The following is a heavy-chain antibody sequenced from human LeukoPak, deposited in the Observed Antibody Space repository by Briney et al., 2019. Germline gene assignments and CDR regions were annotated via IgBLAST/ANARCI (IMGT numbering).Heavy chain of an antibody. D-gene: IGHD3-22*01. CDR2: IYYSGST. Sequence: SETLSLTCTVSGASISSYYWTWIRQPPGKGLEWIGYIYYSGSTNYNPSLKSRVTMSVDTSKNQFSLKLSSVTAADTAVYFCARYDSSTYYAFYIWGQGTLVTVSS. J-gene: IGHJ3*02. CDR1: GASISSYY. V-gene: IGHV4-59*12. CDR3: ARYDSSTYYAFYI.